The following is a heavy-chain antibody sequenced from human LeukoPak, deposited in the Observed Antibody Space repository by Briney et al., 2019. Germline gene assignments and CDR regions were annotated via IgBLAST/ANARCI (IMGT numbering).Heavy chain of an antibody. J-gene: IGHJ4*02. Sequence: PGGSLRLFCAASGFTFCSYWMSWGRPAPGEGLEWVANIKQDGSEKYYVDSVKGRFTISRDNAKNSLYLQMNSLRAEDTAVYYCARVQLERVPDYWGQGTLVTVSS. D-gene: IGHD1-1*01. CDR3: ARVQLERVPDY. CDR1: GFTFCSYW. CDR2: IKQDGSEK. V-gene: IGHV3-7*01.